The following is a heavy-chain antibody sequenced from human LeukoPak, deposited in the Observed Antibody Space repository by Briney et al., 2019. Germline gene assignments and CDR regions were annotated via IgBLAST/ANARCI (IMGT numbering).Heavy chain of an antibody. V-gene: IGHV4-39*07. D-gene: IGHD5-18*01. CDR1: GGSISSSSYY. CDR3: ANMGYSYAPGLFDP. CDR2: IYYSGSN. J-gene: IGHJ5*02. Sequence: SETLSLTCTVSGGSISSSSYYWGWIRQPPGKGLEWIGSIYYSGSNYRNPSLKSRISMSVDTSKNQFSLKLSSVTAADTAVYYCANMGYSYAPGLFDPWGQGTLVTVSS.